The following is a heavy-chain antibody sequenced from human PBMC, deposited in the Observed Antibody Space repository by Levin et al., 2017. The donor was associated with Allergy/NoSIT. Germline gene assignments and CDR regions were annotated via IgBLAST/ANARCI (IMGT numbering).Heavy chain of an antibody. CDR3: AREGLLWFGDVYYYGMDV. CDR1: GFTFSSYG. D-gene: IGHD3-10*01. V-gene: IGHV3-33*01. CDR2: IWYDGSNK. Sequence: GGSLRLSCAASGFTFSSYGMHWVRQAPGKGLEWVAVIWYDGSNKYYADSVKGRFTISRDNSKNTLYLQMNSLRAEDTAVYYCAREGLLWFGDVYYYGMDVWGQGTTVTVSS. J-gene: IGHJ6*02.